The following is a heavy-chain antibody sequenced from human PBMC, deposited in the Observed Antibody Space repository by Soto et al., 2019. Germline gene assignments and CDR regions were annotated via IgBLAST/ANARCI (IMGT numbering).Heavy chain of an antibody. CDR2: ISSSSSYI. J-gene: IGHJ6*02. CDR3: ARDPLRYVDWFTYGMDV. D-gene: IGHD3-9*01. Sequence: GGSLRLSCAASGFTFSSYSMNWVRQAPGKGLEWVSSISSSSSYIYYADSVKGRFTISRDNAKNSLYLQMNSLGAEDTAVYYCARDPLRYVDWFTYGMDVWGQGTTVTVSS. CDR1: GFTFSSYS. V-gene: IGHV3-21*01.